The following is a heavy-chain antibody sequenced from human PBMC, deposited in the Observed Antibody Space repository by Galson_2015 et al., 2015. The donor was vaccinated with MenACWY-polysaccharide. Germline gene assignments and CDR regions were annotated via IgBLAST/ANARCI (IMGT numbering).Heavy chain of an antibody. CDR1: GGSFSEYY. Sequence: SETLYLTCAVYGGSFSEYYWNWIRRPPGKGLEWIGEINHTGSTNNNPSLNSRVTISIDTSKNQFSLKLTSVTAADTAVYYCARGGSSSWYNWFDPWGQGTLVTVSS. CDR3: ARGGSSSWYNWFDP. CDR2: INHTGST. V-gene: IGHV4-34*01. D-gene: IGHD6-13*01. J-gene: IGHJ5*02.